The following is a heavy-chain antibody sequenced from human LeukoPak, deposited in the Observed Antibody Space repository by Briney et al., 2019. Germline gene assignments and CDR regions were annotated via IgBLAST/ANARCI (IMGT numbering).Heavy chain of an antibody. CDR1: GGSISSGSYY. D-gene: IGHD1-1*01. Sequence: PSETLSLTCTVSGGSISSGSYYWSWIRQPAGKGLEWIGRIYTSGSTNYNPSLKSRVTMSVDTSKNQFSLKLSSVTAADTAVYYCAREDWNGAFDIWGQGTMVTVSS. CDR2: IYTSGST. V-gene: IGHV4-61*02. CDR3: AREDWNGAFDI. J-gene: IGHJ3*02.